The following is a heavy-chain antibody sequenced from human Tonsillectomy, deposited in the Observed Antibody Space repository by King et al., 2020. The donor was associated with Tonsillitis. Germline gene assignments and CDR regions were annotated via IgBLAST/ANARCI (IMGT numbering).Heavy chain of an antibody. D-gene: IGHD6-19*01. CDR3: TRLDSYPAVAAFDI. CDR2: ILSKGNSDAT. CDR1: GFTFSGAN. J-gene: IGHJ3*02. Sequence: VQLVESGGGLVQPGGSLKLSCAASGFTFSGANIHWVRQASGKGLEWVGRILSKGNSDATAYAASVKGRFTISRDDSKNMAYLQMNSLKTEDTAVYYCTRLDSYPAVAAFDIWGQGTMVTVSS. V-gene: IGHV3-73*01.